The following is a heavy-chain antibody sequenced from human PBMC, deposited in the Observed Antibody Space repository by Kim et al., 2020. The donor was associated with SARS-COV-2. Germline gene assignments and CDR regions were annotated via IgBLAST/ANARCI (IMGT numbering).Heavy chain of an antibody. CDR1: GFTFSPYW. CDR2: IKHDGSEK. V-gene: IGHV3-7*01. D-gene: IGHD4-17*01. Sequence: GGSLRLSCAASGFTFSPYWTSWVRQAPGKGLEWVANIKHDGSEKYYVDSVKGRFTISRDNAKSSLYLQMNSLRAEDTAVYYCARELRGAFDIWGQGTMVT. J-gene: IGHJ3*02. CDR3: ARELRGAFDI.